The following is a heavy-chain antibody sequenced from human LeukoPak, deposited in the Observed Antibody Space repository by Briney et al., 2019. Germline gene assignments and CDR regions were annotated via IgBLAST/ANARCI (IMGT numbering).Heavy chain of an antibody. D-gene: IGHD1-26*01. CDR1: GFTFDDYG. Sequence: PGGSLRLSCAASGFTFDDYGMSWVRQAPGKGLEWVSGINWNGGSTGYADSVKGRFTISRDNAKNSLYLQMNSLRAEDTALYYCARAGGGTYSYYFDYWGQGTLVTVSS. CDR3: ARAGGGTYSYYFDY. J-gene: IGHJ4*02. CDR2: INWNGGST. V-gene: IGHV3-20*04.